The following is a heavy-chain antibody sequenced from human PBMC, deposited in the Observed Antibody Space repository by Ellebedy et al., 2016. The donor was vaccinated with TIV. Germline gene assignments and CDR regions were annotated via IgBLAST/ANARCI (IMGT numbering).Heavy chain of an antibody. Sequence: SETLSLXXAVSGGSITTGTYWSWVRQPPGSGLEWIGEIFHSGDTKYNPSLKTRVTISIDKSKNQFPLRLNSVTAADTAVYYCARSSGYFSLDYWGQGTLVTVSS. CDR3: ARSSGYFSLDY. V-gene: IGHV4-4*02. CDR1: GGSITTGTY. D-gene: IGHD3-22*01. J-gene: IGHJ4*02. CDR2: IFHSGDT.